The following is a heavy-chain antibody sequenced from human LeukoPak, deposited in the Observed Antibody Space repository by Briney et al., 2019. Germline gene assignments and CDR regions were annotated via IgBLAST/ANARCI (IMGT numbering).Heavy chain of an antibody. Sequence: SETLSLTCAVYGGSFSGYYWSWIRQPPGKGLEWIGEINHSGSTNYNPSLKSRVTISVDTSKNQFSLKLSSVTAADTAVYYCARRSGARWELLRRGKYYFDYWGQGTLVTVSS. CDR3: ARRSGARWELLRRGKYYFDY. CDR1: GGSFSGYY. J-gene: IGHJ4*02. CDR2: INHSGST. D-gene: IGHD1-26*01. V-gene: IGHV4-34*01.